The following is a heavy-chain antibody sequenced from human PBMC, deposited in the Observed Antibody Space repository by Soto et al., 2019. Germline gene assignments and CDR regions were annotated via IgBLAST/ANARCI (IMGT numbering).Heavy chain of an antibody. D-gene: IGHD2-2*01. CDR1: GGSISSSGSY. V-gene: IGHV4-31*03. Sequence: QVQLQESGPGLVKPSQTLSLTCTVSGGSISSSGSYWTWIRQHPGKGLEWIGYISYSGSTVYNPSLDSRVTISLDTSKNQFSLTLSSVTAADTAVYYCARAAANIDYWGQGTLVTVSS. CDR2: ISYSGST. CDR3: ARAAANIDY. J-gene: IGHJ4*02.